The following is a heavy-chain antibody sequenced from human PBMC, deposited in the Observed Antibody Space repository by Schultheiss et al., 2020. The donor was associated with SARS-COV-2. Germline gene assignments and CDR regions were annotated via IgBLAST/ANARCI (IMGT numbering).Heavy chain of an antibody. J-gene: IGHJ4*02. Sequence: GGSLRLSCAASGFTFSSYGMHWVRQAPGKGLEWVAVIWYDGSNKYYADSVKGRFTISRDNSKNTLYLQMNSLRAEDTAVYYCAREASGYCSGGSCYPWDYFDYWGQGTLVTVSS. D-gene: IGHD2-15*01. CDR3: AREASGYCSGGSCYPWDYFDY. CDR1: GFTFSSYG. V-gene: IGHV3-33*08. CDR2: IWYDGSNK.